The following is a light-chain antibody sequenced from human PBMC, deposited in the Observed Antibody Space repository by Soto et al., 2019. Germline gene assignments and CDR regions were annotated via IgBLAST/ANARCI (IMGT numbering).Light chain of an antibody. Sequence: EIVLTQSPGTLSLSPGERATLSCRASQSVSSSYLAWYQQKPGQAPRLLIYGASSRATGIPDRFSGCGSGTDFTLTISRLEPEDFALYYCQQYGSSPWTFGQGTKVEIK. CDR3: QQYGSSPWT. J-gene: IGKJ1*01. CDR2: GAS. CDR1: QSVSSSY. V-gene: IGKV3-20*01.